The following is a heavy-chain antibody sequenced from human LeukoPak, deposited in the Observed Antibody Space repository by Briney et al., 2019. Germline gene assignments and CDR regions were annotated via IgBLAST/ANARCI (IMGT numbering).Heavy chain of an antibody. V-gene: IGHV1-2*02. Sequence: ASVKVSCKASGYTFTSYAMNWVRQAPGQGLEWMGWISPNSGGTNYAQKFQARVTMTRDTSISTAYMELSRLRSDDTAVYYCARANVLRFLEWLPHPYFDYWGQGSLVTVSS. CDR3: ARANVLRFLEWLPHPYFDY. D-gene: IGHD3-3*01. CDR2: ISPNSGGT. J-gene: IGHJ4*02. CDR1: GYTFTSYA.